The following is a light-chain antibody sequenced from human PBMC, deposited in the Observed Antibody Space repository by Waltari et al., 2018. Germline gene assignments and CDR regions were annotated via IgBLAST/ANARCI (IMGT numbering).Light chain of an antibody. J-gene: IGLJ2*01. CDR3: NSYTTGSSLTVI. V-gene: IGLV2-14*01. CDR1: SRDLGSSNF. CDR2: DFS. Sequence: QSALTQPASVSGSPGQSITISCAGTSRDLGSSNFLSWYPQHPGKSPKLIIYDFSNRPSGVSDRFSGSKSGNTASLTISGLQADDEATYYCNSYTTGSSLTVIFGGGTKLTVL.